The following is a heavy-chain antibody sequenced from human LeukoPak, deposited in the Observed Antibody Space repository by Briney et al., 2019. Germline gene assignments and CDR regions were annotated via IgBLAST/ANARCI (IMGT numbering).Heavy chain of an antibody. D-gene: IGHD6-19*01. V-gene: IGHV3-66*01. J-gene: IGHJ4*02. CDR3: ARGGGSGWYEGRFDY. CDR2: ISSGGST. CDR1: GFTLSTNY. Sequence: GGSLRLSCAASGFTLSTNYMSWVRQAPGKGLERGSVISSGGSTDYADSVKGKFTISRDNSKDTLYLQIDSLRAEDTAVYYCARGGGSGWYEGRFDYWGQGTLVTVSS.